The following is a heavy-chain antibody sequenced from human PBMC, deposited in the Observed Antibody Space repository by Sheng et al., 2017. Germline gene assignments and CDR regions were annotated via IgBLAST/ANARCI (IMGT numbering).Heavy chain of an antibody. D-gene: IGHD5-18*01. V-gene: IGHV3-23*01. CDR3: AKDYSYGYVSFWFDP. J-gene: IGHJ5*02. CDR1: GFTFSNFA. CDR2: ITGSSGNT. Sequence: EVQLLESGGDLVQPGGSLRLSCAASGFTFSNFAMSWVRQSPGQGLEWVSGITGSSGNTYYADSVEGRFTISRDNSKNTLYLQMNSLRAEDTAVYYCAKDYSYGYVSFWFDPWGQGTLVTVSS.